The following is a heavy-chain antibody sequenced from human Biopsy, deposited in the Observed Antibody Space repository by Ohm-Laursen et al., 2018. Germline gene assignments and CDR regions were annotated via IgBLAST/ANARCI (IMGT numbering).Heavy chain of an antibody. CDR3: ARGEAGVYDALDI. CDR1: GGSMSSYY. V-gene: IGHV4-59*07. CDR2: FYYSGST. J-gene: IGHJ3*02. D-gene: IGHD3-10*01. Sequence: PSVTLSLTCTVSGGSMSSYYWTWIRQPPGEALEGIGYFYYSGSTNYNPSLKSRVTISVAVDTSKSQLSLRLHPVTAADTAMYFCARGEAGVYDALDIWGQGTMVIVSS.